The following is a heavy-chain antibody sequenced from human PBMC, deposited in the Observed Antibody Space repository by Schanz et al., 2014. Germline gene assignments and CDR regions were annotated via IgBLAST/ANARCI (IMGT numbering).Heavy chain of an antibody. V-gene: IGHV1-46*01. CDR2: INPSGGST. Sequence: QVQLVQSGAEVKKPGASVKVSCKASGYTFTSYGITWVRQAPGQGLEWMGIINPSGGSTSYAQKFQGRVTMTRDTSTSTVYMELNSLRAEDTAVYYCAKGRFGELSAFDIWGQGTMVTVSS. D-gene: IGHD3-10*01. CDR1: GYTFTSYG. CDR3: AKGRFGELSAFDI. J-gene: IGHJ3*02.